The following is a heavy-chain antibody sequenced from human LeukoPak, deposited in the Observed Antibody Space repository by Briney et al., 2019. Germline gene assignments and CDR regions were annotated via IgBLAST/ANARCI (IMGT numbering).Heavy chain of an antibody. V-gene: IGHV3-21*01. CDR3: ARGDYGDFGYFDY. CDR1: GFTFSSYS. J-gene: IGHJ4*02. Sequence: GGSPRLSCAASGFTFSSYSMNWVRQSPGNGLEWVSSISSSSSYIYYADSVKGRFTISRDNAKNSLYLQMNSLRAEDTAVYYCARGDYGDFGYFDYWGQGTLVTVSS. D-gene: IGHD4-17*01. CDR2: ISSSSSYI.